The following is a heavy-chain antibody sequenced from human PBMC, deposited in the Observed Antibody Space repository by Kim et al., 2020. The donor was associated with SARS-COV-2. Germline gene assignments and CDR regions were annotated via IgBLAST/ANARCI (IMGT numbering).Heavy chain of an antibody. CDR1: GFTFSSYA. CDR3: AALQDSSWYQPRYGMDV. J-gene: IGHJ6*02. CDR2: ISGSGGST. Sequence: GGSLRLSCAASGFTFSSYAMSWVRQAPGKGLEWVSAISGSGGSTYYADSVKGRFTISRDNSKNTLYLQMNSLRAEDTAVYYCAALQDSSWYQPRYGMDVWGQGTTVTVSS. D-gene: IGHD6-13*01. V-gene: IGHV3-23*01.